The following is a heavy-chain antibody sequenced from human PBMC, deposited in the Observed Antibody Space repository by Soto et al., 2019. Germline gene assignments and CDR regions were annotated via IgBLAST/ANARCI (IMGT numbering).Heavy chain of an antibody. D-gene: IGHD3-3*01. Sequence: SETLSLTCTVSGGSISSGGYYWSWIRQHPGKGLEWIGYIYYSGSTYYNPSLKSRVTISVDTSKNQLSLKLSSVTAAGTAVYYCARGRITIFGVVIMEDYWGQGTLVTVSS. CDR1: GGSISSGGYY. J-gene: IGHJ4*02. CDR3: ARGRITIFGVVIMEDY. V-gene: IGHV4-31*03. CDR2: IYYSGST.